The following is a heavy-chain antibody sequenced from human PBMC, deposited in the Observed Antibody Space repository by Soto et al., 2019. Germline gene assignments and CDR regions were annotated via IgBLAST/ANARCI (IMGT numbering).Heavy chain of an antibody. CDR3: ARAKHPGIAAGWLDP. Sequence: SETLSLTCTVSGGSVSSGSYYWSWIRQPPGKGLEWIGYIYYSGSTNYNPSLKSRVTISVDTSKNQFSLKLSSVTAADTAVYYCARAKHPGIAAGWLDPWGQGTMVTVYS. V-gene: IGHV4-61*01. CDR2: IYYSGST. J-gene: IGHJ5*02. CDR1: GGSVSSGSYY. D-gene: IGHD6-13*01.